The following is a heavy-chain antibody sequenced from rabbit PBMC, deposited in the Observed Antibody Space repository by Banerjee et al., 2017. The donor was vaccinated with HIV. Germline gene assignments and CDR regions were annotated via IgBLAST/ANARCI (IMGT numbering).Heavy chain of an antibody. D-gene: IGHD4-2*01. J-gene: IGHJ3*01. V-gene: IGHV1S45*01. CDR2: IFTSSAGT. CDR1: GFDLSSSYD. CDR3: ARQEYAGSPM. Sequence: QEQLEESGGDLVKPGASLTLTCTASGFDLSSSYDMCWVRQAPGKGLEWIACIFTSSAGTSYASWAKGRFTISKTSSTTVTLQMTSLTAADTATYFCARQEYAGSPMWGQGTLVTVS.